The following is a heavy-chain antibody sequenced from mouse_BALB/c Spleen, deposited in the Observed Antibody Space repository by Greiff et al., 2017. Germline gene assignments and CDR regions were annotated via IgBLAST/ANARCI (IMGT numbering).Heavy chain of an antibody. J-gene: IGHJ4*01. CDR3: ARSGPYYAMDY. V-gene: IGHV1-7*01. D-gene: IGHD3-2*02. Sequence: QVQLKQSGAELAKPGASVKMSCKASGYTFTSYWMHWVQQRPGQGLEWIGYINPSTGYTEYNQKFKDKATLTADKSSSTAYMQLSSLTSEDSAVYYCARSGPYYAMDYWGQGTSVTVSS. CDR1: GYTFTSYW. CDR2: INPSTGYT.